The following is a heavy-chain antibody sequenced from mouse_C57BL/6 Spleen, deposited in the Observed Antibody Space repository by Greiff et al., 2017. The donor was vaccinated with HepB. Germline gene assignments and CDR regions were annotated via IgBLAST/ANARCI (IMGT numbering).Heavy chain of an antibody. D-gene: IGHD1-1*01. CDR2: IHPNSGST. V-gene: IGHV1-64*01. Sequence: QVQLQQPGAELVKPGASVKLSCKASGYTFTSYWMHWVKQRPGQGLEWIGMIHPNSGSTNYNEKFKSKATLTVDKSSSTAYMQLSSLTSEDSAVYYCARGEEFANLLLRFYAMDYWGQGTSVTVSS. CDR3: ARGEEFANLLLRFYAMDY. CDR1: GYTFTSYW. J-gene: IGHJ4*01.